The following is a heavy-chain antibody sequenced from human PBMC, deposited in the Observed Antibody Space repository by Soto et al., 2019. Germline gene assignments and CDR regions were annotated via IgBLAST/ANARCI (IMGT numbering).Heavy chain of an antibody. CDR2: ISYDGTNK. J-gene: IGHJ4*02. CDR1: GFSFSISP. CDR3: ARDPKTSGGQHWAFNYFDS. Sequence: GGSLRLSCAASGFSFSISPMHWVRQAPGKGPEWVALISYDGTNKFYADSVKGRFTISRDNYKSTLYLQVDSLRREDAAVYYCARDPKTSGGQHWAFNYFDSWGQGTLVTVSS. D-gene: IGHD7-27*01. V-gene: IGHV3-30-3*01.